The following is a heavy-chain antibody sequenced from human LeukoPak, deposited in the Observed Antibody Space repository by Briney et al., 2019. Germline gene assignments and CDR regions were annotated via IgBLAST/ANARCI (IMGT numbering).Heavy chain of an antibody. CDR3: ARGQSLLTRATISYYFDY. Sequence: GGSLRLSCAASGFTFSSYAMHWVRQAPGKGLEWVAVISYDGSNKYYADSVKGRFTISRDNSKNTLYLQMNSLRAEDTAVYYCARGQSLLTRATISYYFDYWGQGTLVTVSS. D-gene: IGHD1/OR15-1a*01. CDR2: ISYDGSNK. CDR1: GFTFSSYA. V-gene: IGHV3-30*04. J-gene: IGHJ4*02.